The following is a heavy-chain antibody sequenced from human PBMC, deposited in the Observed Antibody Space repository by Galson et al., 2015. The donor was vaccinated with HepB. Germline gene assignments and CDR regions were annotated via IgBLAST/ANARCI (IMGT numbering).Heavy chain of an antibody. J-gene: IGHJ5*02. CDR2: ISYDGSNK. CDR3: ARGRQPAAVSCEFDP. V-gene: IGHV3-30*04. CDR1: GFTFSSYA. Sequence: SLRLSCAASGFTFSSYAMHWVRQAPGKGLEWVALISYDGSNKYYADSVKGRFTISRDNSKNTLFLQMNSLRAEDTAVYYCARGRQPAAVSCEFDPWGQGTLVTVSS. D-gene: IGHD2-2*01.